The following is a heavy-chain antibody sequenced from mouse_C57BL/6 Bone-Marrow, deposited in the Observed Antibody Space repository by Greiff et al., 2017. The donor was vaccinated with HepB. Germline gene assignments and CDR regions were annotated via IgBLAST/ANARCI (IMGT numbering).Heavy chain of an antibody. J-gene: IGHJ2*01. CDR1: GYTFTSYG. V-gene: IGHV1-81*01. Sequence: VKVVESGAELARPGASVKLSCKASGYTFTSYGISWVKQRTGQGLEWIGEIYPRSGNTYYNEKFKGKATLTADKSSSTAYMELRSLTSEDSAVYFCARSEGYYGDYWGQGTTLTVSS. CDR3: ARSEGYYGDY. CDR2: IYPRSGNT.